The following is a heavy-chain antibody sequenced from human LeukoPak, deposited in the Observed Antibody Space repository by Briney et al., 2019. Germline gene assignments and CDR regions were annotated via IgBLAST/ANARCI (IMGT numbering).Heavy chain of an antibody. J-gene: IGHJ4*01. V-gene: IGHV3-48*04. D-gene: IGHD6-13*01. CDR1: GFIFNDYS. CDR3: AFPWGSSWFYSDC. Sequence: PGGSLRLSCVGSGFIFNDYSMNWVRQAPGKGPEWISYISSRSSTIYYADSVKGRFTISRDNAKNSLYLQMNSLRAEDTAVYYCAFPWGSSWFYSDCWGQGTLVTVSS. CDR2: ISSRSSTI.